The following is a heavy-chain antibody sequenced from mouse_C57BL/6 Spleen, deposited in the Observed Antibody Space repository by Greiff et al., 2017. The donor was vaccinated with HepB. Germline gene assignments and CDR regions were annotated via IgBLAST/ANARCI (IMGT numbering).Heavy chain of an antibody. D-gene: IGHD5-1*01. CDR1: GYAFSSSW. CDR3: ARDLPEFYYYAMDY. J-gene: IGHJ4*01. Sequence: QVQLQQSGPELVKPGASVKISCKASGYAFSSSWMNWVKQRPGKGLEWIGRIYPGDGDTNYNGKFKGKATLTADKSSSTAYMQLSSLTSEDSAVYFCARDLPEFYYYAMDYWGQGTSVTVSS. V-gene: IGHV1-82*01. CDR2: IYPGDGDT.